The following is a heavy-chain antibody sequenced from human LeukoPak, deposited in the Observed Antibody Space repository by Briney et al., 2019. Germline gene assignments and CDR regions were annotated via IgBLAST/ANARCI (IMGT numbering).Heavy chain of an antibody. CDR1: GGTFSSYA. J-gene: IGHJ4*02. CDR3: ARDRGPGIFEYSGSYSLDY. Sequence: ASVKVSCKASGGTFSSYAISWVRQAPGQGLEWMGWISAYNGNTNYAQKLQGRVTMTTDTSTSTAYMELRSLRSDDTAVYYCARDRGPGIFEYSGSYSLDYWGQGTLVTVSS. CDR2: ISAYNGNT. V-gene: IGHV1-18*01. D-gene: IGHD1-26*01.